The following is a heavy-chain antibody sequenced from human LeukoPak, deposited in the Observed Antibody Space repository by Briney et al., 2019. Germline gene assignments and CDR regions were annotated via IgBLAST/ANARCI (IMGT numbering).Heavy chain of an antibody. Sequence: ASVKVSCKASGGTFSSYAISWVRQAPGQGLEWMGWISGYNGNTKYAQQVQGRVTMTTDTSTSTAYMELRSLKSDDTAVYYCAREELPYVWGSYRPDYWGQGTLVAVSS. CDR2: ISGYNGNT. CDR1: GGTFSSYA. V-gene: IGHV1-18*01. CDR3: AREELPYVWGSYRPDY. D-gene: IGHD3-16*02. J-gene: IGHJ4*02.